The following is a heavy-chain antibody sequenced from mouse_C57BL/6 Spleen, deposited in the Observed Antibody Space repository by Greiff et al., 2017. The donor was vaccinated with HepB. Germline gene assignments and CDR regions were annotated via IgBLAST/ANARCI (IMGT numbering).Heavy chain of an antibody. CDR2: IYPGDGDT. Sequence: QVQLQQSGAELVKPGASVKISCKASGYAFSSYWMNWVKQRPGKGLEWIGQIYPGDGDTNYNGKFKGKATLTADKSSSTAYMQLSSLTSEDSAVYFCARLHYYYGSSYGYFDVWGTGTTVTVSS. J-gene: IGHJ1*03. V-gene: IGHV1-80*01. CDR3: ARLHYYYGSSYGYFDV. CDR1: GYAFSSYW. D-gene: IGHD1-1*01.